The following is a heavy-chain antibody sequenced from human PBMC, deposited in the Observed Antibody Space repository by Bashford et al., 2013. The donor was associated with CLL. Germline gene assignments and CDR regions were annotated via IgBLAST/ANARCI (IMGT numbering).Heavy chain of an antibody. CDR3: ARGPMIVVVINPGEPYYYYYYGMDV. Sequence: SETLSLTCAVYGGSFSGYYWSWIRQPPREGGVEWIGEINHSGSTNYNPSLKSRVTISVDTSKNQFSLKLSSVTAADTAVYYCARGPMIVVVINPGEPYYYYYYGMDVWGRRDHRSPSP. CDR1: GGSFSGYY. V-gene: IGHV4-34*01. D-gene: IGHD3-22*01. CDR2: INHSGST. J-gene: IGHJ6*02.